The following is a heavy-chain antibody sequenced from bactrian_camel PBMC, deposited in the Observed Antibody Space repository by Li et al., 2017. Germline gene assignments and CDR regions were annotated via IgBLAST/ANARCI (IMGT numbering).Heavy chain of an antibody. CDR1: TGTFRSAC. CDR2: IAQDGRA. D-gene: IGHD3*01. CDR3: AAGWGHCDLQADFRA. J-gene: IGHJ6*01. Sequence: HVQLVESGGGSVQDGGSLRLSCAARTGTFRSACMGWIRQVSGKEREGVASIAQDGRATYADSLEGRFTISKDDAKDTLYLQMRSLKPEDAGVYFCAAGWGHCDLQADFRAWGQGTQVTVS. V-gene: IGHV3S53*01.